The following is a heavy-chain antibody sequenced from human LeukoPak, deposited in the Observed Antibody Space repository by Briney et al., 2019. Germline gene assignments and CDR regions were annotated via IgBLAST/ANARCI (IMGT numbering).Heavy chain of an antibody. V-gene: IGHV2-5*02. CDR2: IYWDDDK. CDR3: AHRGKPRYGSGSYPFDY. Sequence: PTQTLTLTCTFSGXSLSTSGVGVXXIXQPPGKALEWLALIYWDDDKRYSPSLKSRLTITKDTSKNQVVLTMTNMDPVDTATYYCAHRGKPRYGSGSYPFDYWGQGTLVTVSS. CDR1: GXSLSTSGVG. J-gene: IGHJ4*02. D-gene: IGHD3-10*01.